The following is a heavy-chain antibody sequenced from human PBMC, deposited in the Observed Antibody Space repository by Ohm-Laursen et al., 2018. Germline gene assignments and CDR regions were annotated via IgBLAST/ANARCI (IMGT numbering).Heavy chain of an antibody. CDR1: GGSISSGTYY. CDR3: ARATYSRNWFDP. J-gene: IGHJ5*02. V-gene: IGHV4-31*03. Sequence: TLSLTCSVFGGSISSGTYYWSWIRQHPGKGLEWIGHIYYNGITYYNPSLQSRVTFSVDTSKNQFSLNLRSLTAADTAVYYCARATYSRNWFDPWGQGTLVTVSS. D-gene: IGHD2-15*01. CDR2: IYYNGIT.